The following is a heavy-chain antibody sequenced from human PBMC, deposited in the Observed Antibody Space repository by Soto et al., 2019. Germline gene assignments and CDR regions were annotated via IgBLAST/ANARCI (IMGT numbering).Heavy chain of an antibody. CDR1: GFSLSTRGVG. D-gene: IGHD2-21*01. CDR3: ARPEYFCGADSCHPPFSF. Sequence: SGPTLVNPTQTLTLTCTFSGFSLSTRGVGVGWIRQPPGKALEWLALIYWDDDKRYSPSLKNRVSITKDTSKNQVVLTMTNMYSVDTATYYCARPEYFCGADSCHPPFSFWGQGTLVTVSS. CDR2: IYWDDDK. J-gene: IGHJ4*02. V-gene: IGHV2-5*02.